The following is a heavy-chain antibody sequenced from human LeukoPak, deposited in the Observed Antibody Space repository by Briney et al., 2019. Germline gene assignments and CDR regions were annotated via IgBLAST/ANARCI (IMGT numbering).Heavy chain of an antibody. CDR3: ARGVVTMTVVVIPTWFDP. J-gene: IGHJ5*02. CDR2: INPNSGGT. Sequence: GASVKVSCKASGYTFTGYYMHWVRQAPGQGLEWMGWINPNSGGTNYAQKFQGRVTMTRDTSISTAYMELSRLRSDDTAVYYCARGVVTMTVVVIPTWFDPWGQGTLVTVSS. CDR1: GYTFTGYY. D-gene: IGHD3-22*01. V-gene: IGHV1-2*02.